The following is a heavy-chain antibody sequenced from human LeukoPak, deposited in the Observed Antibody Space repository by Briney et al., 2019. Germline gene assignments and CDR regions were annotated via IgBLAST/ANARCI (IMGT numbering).Heavy chain of an antibody. V-gene: IGHV3-21*01. J-gene: IGHJ4*02. D-gene: IGHD1-26*01. Sequence: PGGSLRLSCAASGFTFSSYAMHWVRQAPGKGLEWVSSISSSSSYIYYADSVKGRFTISRDNAKNSLYLQMNSLRAEDTAVYYCASARSGSYSRDWGQGTLVTVSS. CDR1: GFTFSSYA. CDR3: ASARSGSYSRD. CDR2: ISSSSSYI.